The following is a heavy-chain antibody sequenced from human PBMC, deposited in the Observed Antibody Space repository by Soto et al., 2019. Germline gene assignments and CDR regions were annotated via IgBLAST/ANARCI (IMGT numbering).Heavy chain of an antibody. Sequence: VSCKASGCSFSRYTITWVRQAPGHGLEWMGGIIPMFGPANYAQKLQGRETITVDRYLDTAYMHLGSLTSDHTAAYYLARKVSVALAAFDKWGQGTLVTVSS. V-gene: IGHV1-69*06. CDR2: IIPMFGPA. CDR1: GCSFSRYT. D-gene: IGHD6-19*01. J-gene: IGHJ3*02. CDR3: ARKVSVALAAFDK.